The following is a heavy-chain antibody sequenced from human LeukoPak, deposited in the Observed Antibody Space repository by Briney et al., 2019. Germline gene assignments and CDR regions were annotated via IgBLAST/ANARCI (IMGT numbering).Heavy chain of an antibody. CDR3: ARAGYSYGYRSRLRYFDY. CDR2: IYYSGST. V-gene: IGHV4-59*12. CDR1: GGSISSYY. J-gene: IGHJ4*02. D-gene: IGHD5-18*01. Sequence: PSETLSLTCTVSGGSISSYYWSWIRQPPGKGLEWIGYIYYSGSTNYNPSLKSRVTISVDTSKNQFSLKLSSVTAADTAVYYCARAGYSYGYRSRLRYFDYWGQGTLVTVSS.